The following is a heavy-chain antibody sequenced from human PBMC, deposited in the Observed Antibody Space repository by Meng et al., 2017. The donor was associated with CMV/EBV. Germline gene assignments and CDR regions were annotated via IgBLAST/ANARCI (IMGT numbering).Heavy chain of an antibody. D-gene: IGHD2-2*02. CDR1: GFTFSNYE. Sequence: GESLKISCTASGFTFSNYEMNWVRQAPGKGLEWVSYISPTGSTTYYADSMKGRFTISRDNAKNSLYLQMNSLREEDTAVYYCAKISGRTVSPYCSSTSCYTGRGYFDYWGQGTLVTVSS. V-gene: IGHV3-48*03. CDR3: AKISGRTVSPYCSSTSCYTGRGYFDY. J-gene: IGHJ4*02. CDR2: ISPTGSTT.